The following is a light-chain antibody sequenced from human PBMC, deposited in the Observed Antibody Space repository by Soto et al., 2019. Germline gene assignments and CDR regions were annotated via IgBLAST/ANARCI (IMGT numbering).Light chain of an antibody. V-gene: IGLV2-14*03. Sequence: QSALTQPASVSGSPGQSITISCTGISSDVGGYTYVSRYQQYPGKAPKLMTYDVSRRPSGVSYRFSGSKSGNTASLTISGLQAEDEADYYCSSYTSSSTIFGGGTKLTVL. J-gene: IGLJ2*01. CDR2: DVS. CDR1: SSDVGGYTY. CDR3: SSYTSSSTI.